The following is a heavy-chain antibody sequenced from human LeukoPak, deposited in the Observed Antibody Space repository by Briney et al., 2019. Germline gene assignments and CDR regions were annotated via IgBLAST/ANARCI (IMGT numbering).Heavy chain of an antibody. V-gene: IGHV3-64D*06. Sequence: PGGSLRLSCSASGFTFSSYAMYWVRQAPGKGLEYVSAITSNGGSAYYADSVKGRFTISRDNSRNTLYLQMGSLRADDTAVYYCVGFRATAGLYWGQGTLVTVSS. CDR3: VGFRATAGLY. D-gene: IGHD6-13*01. CDR1: GFTFSSYA. J-gene: IGHJ4*02. CDR2: ITSNGGSA.